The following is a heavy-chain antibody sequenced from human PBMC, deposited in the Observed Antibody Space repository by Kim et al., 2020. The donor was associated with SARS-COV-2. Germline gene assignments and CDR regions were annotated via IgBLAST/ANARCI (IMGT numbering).Heavy chain of an antibody. CDR1: GYTFTSYY. Sequence: ASVKVSCKASGYTFTSYYMHWVRQAPGQGLEWMGIINPSGGSTSYAQKFQGRVTMTRDTSTSTVYMELSSLRSEDTAVYYCARDQGSSGYFPKYYFDYWGQGTLVTVSS. J-gene: IGHJ4*02. V-gene: IGHV1-46*01. CDR2: INPSGGST. D-gene: IGHD3-22*01. CDR3: ARDQGSSGYFPKYYFDY.